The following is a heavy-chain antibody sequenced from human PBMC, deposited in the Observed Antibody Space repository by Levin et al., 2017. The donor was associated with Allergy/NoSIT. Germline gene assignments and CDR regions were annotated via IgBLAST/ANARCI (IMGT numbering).Heavy chain of an antibody. CDR2: IWYDGTNK. Sequence: PGGSLRLSCAASGFTFSSYGMHWVRQAPGKGLEWVAVIWYDGTNKYYADSVKGRFTISRDNSKNTVFLQMNSLRAEDTAVYYCAGGSGYNYGSVDYWGQGTQVTVS. J-gene: IGHJ4*02. CDR3: AGGSGYNYGSVDY. V-gene: IGHV3-33*01. D-gene: IGHD5-18*01. CDR1: GFTFSSYG.